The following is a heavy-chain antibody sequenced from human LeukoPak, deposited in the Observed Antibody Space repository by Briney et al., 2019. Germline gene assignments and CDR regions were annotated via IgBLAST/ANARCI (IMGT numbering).Heavy chain of an antibody. J-gene: IGHJ4*02. CDR3: ARNNGNYILDD. CDR2: ITGNGGGT. D-gene: IGHD1-26*01. Sequence: PGGSLRLSCAASGFTFSTYAMTWVRQAPGKGLEWVSSITGNGGGTYYADSVKGRFTISRDNSKNTLYLQMNSLRAEDTARYYCARNNGNYILDDWGQGTLVTVSP. V-gene: IGHV3-23*01. CDR1: GFTFSTYA.